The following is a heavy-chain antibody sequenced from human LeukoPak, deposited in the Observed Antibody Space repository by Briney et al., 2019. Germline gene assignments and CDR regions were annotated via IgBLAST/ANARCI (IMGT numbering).Heavy chain of an antibody. Sequence: TSSETLSLTCAVYGGSFSGYYWSWIRQPPGKGLEWIGYIYYSGSTSYNPSLKSRVTISVDTSKNQFSLKLSSVTAADTAVYYCARHPYDFWSGYYDYWGQGTLVTVSS. J-gene: IGHJ4*02. CDR1: GGSFSGYY. CDR2: IYYSGST. CDR3: ARHPYDFWSGYYDY. V-gene: IGHV4-59*08. D-gene: IGHD3-3*01.